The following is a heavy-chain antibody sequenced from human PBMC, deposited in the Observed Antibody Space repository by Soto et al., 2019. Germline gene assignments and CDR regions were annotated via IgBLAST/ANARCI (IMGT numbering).Heavy chain of an antibody. J-gene: IGHJ3*02. CDR3: ARRMTTVTTRWGAFDI. Sequence: EVRLVESGGGLVKPGGSLRLSCAASGFTFNTYLMNWVRQAPGKELEWVSSITSGSDSIYYADSVKGRFTISRDNAKNSLYLQMDSLRAEDTAVYYCARRMTTVTTRWGAFDIWGQGTMVSVSS. D-gene: IGHD4-17*01. CDR1: GFTFNTYL. V-gene: IGHV3-21*01. CDR2: ITSGSDSI.